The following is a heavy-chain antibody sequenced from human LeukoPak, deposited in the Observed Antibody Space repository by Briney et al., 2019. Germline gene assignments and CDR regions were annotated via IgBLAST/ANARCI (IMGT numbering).Heavy chain of an antibody. Sequence: PGGSLRLSCAASGFTFSSYSMNWVRQAPGKGLEWVSSISSSSSYIYYADSVKGRFTISRDNAKNSLYLQMNSLRAEDTAVYYCARDLLGMGYYFDHWGQGTLVTVSS. CDR3: ARDLLGMGYYFDH. CDR1: GFTFSSYS. J-gene: IGHJ4*02. CDR2: ISSSSSYI. V-gene: IGHV3-21*01. D-gene: IGHD1-14*01.